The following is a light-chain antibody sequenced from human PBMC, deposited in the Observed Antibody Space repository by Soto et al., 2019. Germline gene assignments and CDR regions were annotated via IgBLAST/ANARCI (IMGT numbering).Light chain of an antibody. Sequence: QPVLTQSPSASACLGASVKLTCTLSSGHSSYAIAWHQQQPEKGPRYLMKVNRDGSHNKGDGIPDRFSGSSSGAERYLTISSLQSEDEADYYCQTWGTGIAVFGGGTQLTVL. V-gene: IGLV4-69*01. CDR3: QTWGTGIAV. CDR2: VNRDGSH. J-gene: IGLJ7*01. CDR1: SGHSSYA.